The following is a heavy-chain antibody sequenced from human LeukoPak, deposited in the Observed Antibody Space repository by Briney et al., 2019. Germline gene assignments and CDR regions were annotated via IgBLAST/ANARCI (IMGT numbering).Heavy chain of an antibody. CDR2: INDDGSDT. Sequence: GGSLRLSCAASGFTFKLYWMHWVRQVPGKRPVWVSRINDDGSDTIYADSVRGRFTISRDDAKNTVYLQMNNLRVEDTAVYYCVRGGPSTWSWGQGTLVTVSS. V-gene: IGHV3-74*01. J-gene: IGHJ5*02. CDR1: GFTFKLYW. CDR3: VRGGPSTWS. D-gene: IGHD2-15*01.